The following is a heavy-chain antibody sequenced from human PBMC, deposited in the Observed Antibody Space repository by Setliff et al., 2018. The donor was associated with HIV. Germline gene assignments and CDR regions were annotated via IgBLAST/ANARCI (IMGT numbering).Heavy chain of an antibody. D-gene: IGHD3-10*01. J-gene: IGHJ4*02. Sequence: PSETLSLTCFVSGVSISDHYWGWIRQPPGKGLEWIGYIYSSGTTQYNPSVESRVTMSLDTSENQFSLKLSSVTAADTAVYYCAREKTTLVRGVIIFQIFDYWGQGKLVTVSS. CDR2: IYSSGTT. CDR1: GVSISDHY. CDR3: AREKTTLVRGVIIFQIFDY. V-gene: IGHV4-59*11.